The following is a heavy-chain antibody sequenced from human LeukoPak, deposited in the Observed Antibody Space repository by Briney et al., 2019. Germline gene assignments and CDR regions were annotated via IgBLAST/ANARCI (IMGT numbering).Heavy chain of an antibody. CDR3: ARVPVGWQHLDY. CDR2: IIPIFGTA. D-gene: IGHD6-13*01. V-gene: IGHV1-69*13. CDR1: GYTFTSYA. Sequence: GASVKVSCKASGYTFTSYAMNWVRQAPGQGLEWMGGIIPIFGTANYAQKFQGRVTITADESTSTAYMELSSLRSEDTAVYYCARVPVGWQHLDYWGQGTLVTVSS. J-gene: IGHJ4*02.